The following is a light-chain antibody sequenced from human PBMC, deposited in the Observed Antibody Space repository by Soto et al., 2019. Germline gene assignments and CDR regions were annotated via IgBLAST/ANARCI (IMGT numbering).Light chain of an antibody. Sequence: QSVLTQPPSVSATPGQKVTISCCGGPSNIGNNFVSWYQRLPGTAPRVIIYDNYERPSGIPDRFSGSKSGTSATLDITGLQTGDEADYYCATWDNLLSAGLFGGGTKVTVL. CDR2: DNY. V-gene: IGLV1-51*01. CDR1: PSNIGNNF. J-gene: IGLJ2*01. CDR3: ATWDNLLSAGL.